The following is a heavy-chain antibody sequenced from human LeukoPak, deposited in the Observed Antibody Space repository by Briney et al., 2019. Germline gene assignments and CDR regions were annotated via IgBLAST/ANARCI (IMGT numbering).Heavy chain of an antibody. D-gene: IGHD6-6*01. V-gene: IGHV3-48*01. Sequence: GGSLRLSCAASGFTFSSYSMNWVRQAPGKGLEWVSYISSSSSTIYYADSVKGRFTISRDNSKNTLYLQMNSLRAEDTALYYCARGVRRVAARHTYYYYMDVWGKGTTVTVSS. CDR1: GFTFSSYS. CDR2: ISSSSSTI. J-gene: IGHJ6*03. CDR3: ARGVRRVAARHTYYYYMDV.